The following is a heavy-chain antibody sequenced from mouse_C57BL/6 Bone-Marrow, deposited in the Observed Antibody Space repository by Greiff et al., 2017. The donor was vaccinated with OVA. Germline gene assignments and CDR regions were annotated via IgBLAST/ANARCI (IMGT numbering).Heavy chain of an antibody. J-gene: IGHJ3*01. CDR3: AREGWLLPFAD. Sequence: EESGPGLVKPSQSLSLTCSVTGYSITSGYYWNWIRQFPGNKLEWMGYISYDGSNNYNPSLKNRISITRDTSKNQFFLKLNSVTTEDTATYYCAREGWLLPFADWGQGTLVTVSA. D-gene: IGHD2-3*01. CDR2: ISYDGSN. CDR1: GYSITSGYY. V-gene: IGHV3-6*01.